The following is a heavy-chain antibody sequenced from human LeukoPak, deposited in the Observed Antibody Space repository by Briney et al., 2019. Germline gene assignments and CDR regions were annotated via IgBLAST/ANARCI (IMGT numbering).Heavy chain of an antibody. CDR2: ISAYNGNT. CDR3: AKEGKRWESFPYYFDY. D-gene: IGHD1-26*01. CDR1: GYTFTSYG. V-gene: IGHV1-18*01. J-gene: IGHJ4*02. Sequence: ASVKVSCKASGYTFTSYGISWVRQAPGQGLEWMGWISAYNGNTNYAQKLQGRVTMTTDTSTSTAYMELRSLRSDDTAVYYCAKEGKRWESFPYYFDYWGQGTLVTVSS.